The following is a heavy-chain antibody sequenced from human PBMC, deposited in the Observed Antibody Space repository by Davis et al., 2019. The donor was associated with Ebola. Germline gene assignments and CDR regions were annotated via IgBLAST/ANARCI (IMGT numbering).Heavy chain of an antibody. Sequence: GESLKISCAVSGFTVSRNYINWVRQAPGKGLEWVSLIHSGGTTYYADSVRGRFTVSRDTSKNTVHLQMDSLRVEDTAVYYCARDPFGGGDPLDFAYWGQGTLVTVSS. V-gene: IGHV3-53*01. D-gene: IGHD2-21*02. CDR1: GFTVSRNY. CDR3: ARDPFGGGDPLDFAY. J-gene: IGHJ4*02. CDR2: IHSGGTT.